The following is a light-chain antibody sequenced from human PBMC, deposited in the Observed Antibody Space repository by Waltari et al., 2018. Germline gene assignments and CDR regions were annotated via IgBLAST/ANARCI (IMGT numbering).Light chain of an antibody. J-gene: IGKJ1*01. V-gene: IGKV1-39*01. CDR2: GAS. CDR1: QDIKRY. CDR3: QESYATPRT. Sequence: IQMTQSPSSLSASVGDRVTITCRASQDIKRYLNWYQQKPGEAPKVLIYGASALQSGVPSRFSGIGSGTDFTLTIRNLQPEDFATYYCQESYATPRTFGQGTKVEVK.